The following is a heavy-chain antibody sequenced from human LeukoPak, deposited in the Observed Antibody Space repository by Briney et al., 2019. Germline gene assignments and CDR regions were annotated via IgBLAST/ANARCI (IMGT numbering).Heavy chain of an antibody. Sequence: SVKVSCKASGGTFSSYAISSVRQAPGQGLEWMGGIIALFGTANYAQKFQGRVTITADESTSTAYMELSSLSSEYTAVYYCARTTTGVQIWGQGTLVTVSS. CDR2: IIALFGTA. CDR1: GGTFSSYA. D-gene: IGHD4-17*01. V-gene: IGHV1-69*01. J-gene: IGHJ4*02. CDR3: ARTTTGVQI.